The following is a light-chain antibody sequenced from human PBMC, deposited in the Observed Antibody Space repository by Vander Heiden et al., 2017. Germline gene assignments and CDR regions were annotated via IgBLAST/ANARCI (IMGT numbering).Light chain of an antibody. J-gene: IGKJ1*01. CDR3: QQYNNWPPWT. Sequence: EIVMTQSPDTLSVSPGERATLSCRACQSVRSRLAWYQQKPGQAPRLLIFGASSRATGVPARFSGSGSGIEFNLTISSLQSEDFAVYHCQQYNNWPPWTFGQGTRVEIK. V-gene: IGKV3-15*01. CDR1: QSVRSR. CDR2: GAS.